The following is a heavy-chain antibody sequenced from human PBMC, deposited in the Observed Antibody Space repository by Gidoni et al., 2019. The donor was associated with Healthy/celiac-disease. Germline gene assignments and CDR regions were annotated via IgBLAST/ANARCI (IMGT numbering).Heavy chain of an antibody. D-gene: IGHD2-2*01. CDR2: INSDGSST. V-gene: IGHV3-74*01. CDR3: ARDVRYCSSTSCYAGPGYYYGMDV. Sequence: EVQLVESGGGLVQPGGSLRLSCAASGFTFSGSWMHWVRQAPGKGLVWVSRINSDGSSTSYADSVKGRFTISRDNAKNTLYLQMNSLRAEDTAVYYCARDVRYCSSTSCYAGPGYYYGMDVWGQGTTVTVSS. CDR1: GFTFSGSW. J-gene: IGHJ6*02.